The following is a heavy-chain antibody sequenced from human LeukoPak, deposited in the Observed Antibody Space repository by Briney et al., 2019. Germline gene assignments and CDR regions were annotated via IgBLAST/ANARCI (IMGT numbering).Heavy chain of an antibody. Sequence: GASVKVSCKASGYTFTGNHMHWVRQAPGQGLEWMGWINPNSGGTNYAQKFQGRVTMTRDTSITTAYMELSRLSSDDTAVYYCARHPGKVTNDWYFDLWGRGTLVTVSS. J-gene: IGHJ2*01. CDR1: GYTFTGNH. D-gene: IGHD4-23*01. CDR2: INPNSGGT. V-gene: IGHV1-2*02. CDR3: ARHPGKVTNDWYFDL.